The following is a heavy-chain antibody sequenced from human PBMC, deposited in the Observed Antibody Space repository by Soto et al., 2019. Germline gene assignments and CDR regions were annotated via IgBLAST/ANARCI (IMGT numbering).Heavy chain of an antibody. Sequence: SGGGLVKPGGSLRLSCAASGFTFSSYSMNWVRQAPGKGLEWVSSISSSSSYIYYADSVKGRFTISRDNAKNSLYLQMNSLRAEDTAVYYCARVLDCSGGSCYHYYFDYWGQGTLVTVSS. D-gene: IGHD2-15*01. J-gene: IGHJ4*02. CDR3: ARVLDCSGGSCYHYYFDY. CDR1: GFTFSSYS. V-gene: IGHV3-21*01. CDR2: ISSSSSYI.